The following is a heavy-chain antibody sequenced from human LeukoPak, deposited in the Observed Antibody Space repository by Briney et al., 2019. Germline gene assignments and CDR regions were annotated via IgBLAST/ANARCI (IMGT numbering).Heavy chain of an antibody. J-gene: IGHJ4*02. CDR1: GGSFSGYY. CDR3: ARGILRDYYDSSGFYHRGGVGY. D-gene: IGHD3-22*01. Sequence: SETLSLTCAVYGGSFSGYYWSWIRQPPGKGLEWIGEINHSGSTNYNPSLKSRVTISVDTSKNQFSLKLSSVTAGDTAVYYCARGILRDYYDSSGFYHRGGVGYWGQGTLVTVSS. CDR2: INHSGST. V-gene: IGHV4-34*01.